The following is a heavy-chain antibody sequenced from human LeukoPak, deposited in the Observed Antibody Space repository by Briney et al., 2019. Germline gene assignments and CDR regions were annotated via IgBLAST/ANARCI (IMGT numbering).Heavy chain of an antibody. CDR1: GFTFSNAW. D-gene: IGHD3-22*01. J-gene: IGHJ4*02. CDR3: TTGNDYYDSSGVDY. V-gene: IGHV3-15*01. Sequence: GSLRLSCAASGFTFSNAWMSWVRQAPGKGLEWVGRIKSKTDGGTTDYAAPVKGRFTISRDDSKNTLYLQMNSLKTEDTAVYYCTTGNDYYDSSGVDYWGQGTLVTVSS. CDR2: IKSKTDGGTT.